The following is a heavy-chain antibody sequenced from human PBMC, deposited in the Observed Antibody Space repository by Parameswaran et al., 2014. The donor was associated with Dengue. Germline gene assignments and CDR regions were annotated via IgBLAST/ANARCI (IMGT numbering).Heavy chain of an antibody. D-gene: IGHD5-24*01. CDR2: IIPILGIA. Sequence: WVRQAPGQGLEWMGRIIPILGIANYAQKFQGRVTITADKSTSTAYMELSSLRSEDTAVYYCARESHVEMATMYFDYWGQGTLVTVSS. CDR3: ARESHVEMATMYFDY. V-gene: IGHV1-69*04. J-gene: IGHJ4*02.